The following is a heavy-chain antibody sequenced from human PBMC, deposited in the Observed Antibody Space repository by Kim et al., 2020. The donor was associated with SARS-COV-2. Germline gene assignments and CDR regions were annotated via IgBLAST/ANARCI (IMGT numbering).Heavy chain of an antibody. CDR1: GFTFSSYW. CDR3: ARAGSLAGYGSGRYSWFDP. J-gene: IGHJ5*02. Sequence: GGSLRLSCAASGFTFSSYWMSWVRQAPGKGLEWVANIKQDGSEKYYVDSVKGRFTISRDNAKNSLYLQMNSLRAEDTAVYYCARAGSLAGYGSGRYSWFDPWGQGTLVTVSS. CDR2: IKQDGSEK. D-gene: IGHD3-10*01. V-gene: IGHV3-7*01.